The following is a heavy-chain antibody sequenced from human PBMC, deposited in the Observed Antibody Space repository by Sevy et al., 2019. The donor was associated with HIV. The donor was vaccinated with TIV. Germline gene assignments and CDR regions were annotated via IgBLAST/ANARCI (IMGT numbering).Heavy chain of an antibody. D-gene: IGHD1-1*01. CDR3: LLGTQTRGNDEAFDI. J-gene: IGHJ3*02. CDR2: IRSKGNSHPT. V-gene: IGHV3-73*01. Sequence: GGSLRLSCAASGFTLSGSALHWVRQSSGKGLEWLGRIRSKGNSHPTAYTASLEGRFTVSRDDSKNTAYLHMNSLKIEDTAVYYCLLGTQTRGNDEAFDIWGQGTKVTVSS. CDR1: GFTLSGSA.